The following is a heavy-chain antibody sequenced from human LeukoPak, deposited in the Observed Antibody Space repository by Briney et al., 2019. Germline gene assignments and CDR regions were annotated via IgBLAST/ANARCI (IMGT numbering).Heavy chain of an antibody. J-gene: IGHJ6*02. D-gene: IGHD2-15*01. V-gene: IGHV1-24*01. Sequence: ASVKVSCKVSGYTLTELSMHWVRQAPGKGLEWMGGFDPEDGETIYAQKFQGRVTMTEDTSTDTAYMELSSLRSEDTAVYYCATVPFYCSGGSCYPRYYYYGMDVWGQGTTVTVSS. CDR1: GYTLTELS. CDR2: FDPEDGET. CDR3: ATVPFYCSGGSCYPRYYYYGMDV.